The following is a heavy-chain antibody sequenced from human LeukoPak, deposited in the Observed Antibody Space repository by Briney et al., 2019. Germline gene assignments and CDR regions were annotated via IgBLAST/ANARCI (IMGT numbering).Heavy chain of an antibody. Sequence: QTGGSLRLSCAASGFTFSKYAMTWVRQAPGKGLEWISAIYGSGANTYYADSVKGRFTISRENAKNSLYLQMNSLRAGDTAVYYCARGSGYCSSTSCPERGYYYGMDVWGQGTTVTVSS. V-gene: IGHV3-23*01. J-gene: IGHJ6*02. D-gene: IGHD2-2*01. CDR1: GFTFSKYA. CDR2: IYGSGANT. CDR3: ARGSGYCSSTSCPERGYYYGMDV.